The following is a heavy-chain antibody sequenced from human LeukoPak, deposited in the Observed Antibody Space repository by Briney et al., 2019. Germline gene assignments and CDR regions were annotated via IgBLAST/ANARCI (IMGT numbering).Heavy chain of an antibody. V-gene: IGHV3-33*01. CDR2: IWYDGSDK. CDR1: GFSFSNYA. CDR3: ARDLAGSIDY. J-gene: IGHJ4*02. Sequence: GGSLRLSCAASGFSFSNYAMHWVRQAPGKGLEWVALIWYDGSDKYYADSVKGRFTISRDNSKNTLYLQVKSLRVEDTAVYYCARDLAGSIDYWGQGTLVTVSS. D-gene: IGHD6-19*01.